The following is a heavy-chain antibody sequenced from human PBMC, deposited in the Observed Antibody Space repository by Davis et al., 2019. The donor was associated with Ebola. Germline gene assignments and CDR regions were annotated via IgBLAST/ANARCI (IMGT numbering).Heavy chain of an antibody. CDR2: INQDGSEK. Sequence: GESLKISCAASGFTFSSFWMSWVRQAPGKGLEWVANINQDGSEKFYVDSVKGRFTISTDNAKNSLYLQMNSLRAEDTAVYYCAKGVRDLYYYDSSGYYGYYYGMDVWGQGTTVTVSS. D-gene: IGHD3-22*01. J-gene: IGHJ6*02. V-gene: IGHV3-7*03. CDR1: GFTFSSFW. CDR3: AKGVRDLYYYDSSGYYGYYYGMDV.